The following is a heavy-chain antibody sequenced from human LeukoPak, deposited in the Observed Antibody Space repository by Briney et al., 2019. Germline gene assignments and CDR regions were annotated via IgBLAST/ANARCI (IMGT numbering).Heavy chain of an antibody. CDR3: AKDNVYYYDSSGYYYGRSSRYYFDY. J-gene: IGHJ4*02. V-gene: IGHV3-23*01. Sequence: GGSLRLSCAASGFTFSSYAMSWVRQAPGKGLEWVSAISGSGGSTYYADSVKGRFTISRDNSKNTLYLQMNSMRAEDPAVYYCAKDNVYYYDSSGYYYGRSSRYYFDYWGQGTLVTVSS. D-gene: IGHD3-22*01. CDR2: ISGSGGST. CDR1: GFTFSSYA.